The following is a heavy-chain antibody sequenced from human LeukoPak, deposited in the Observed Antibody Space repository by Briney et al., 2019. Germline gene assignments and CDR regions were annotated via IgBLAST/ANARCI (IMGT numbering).Heavy chain of an antibody. V-gene: IGHV3-30*02. Sequence: GGSLRLSCAASGFTFSAYGMHWVRQAPGKGLEWVAFILWDGSLKYYVDSVKGRFTISRDNSKNTLYLQMNSLETEDTAVYYCAKKKAVATMSAFAHWGQGTLVTVSS. D-gene: IGHD6-19*01. CDR3: AKKKAVATMSAFAH. CDR2: ILWDGSLK. J-gene: IGHJ4*02. CDR1: GFTFSAYG.